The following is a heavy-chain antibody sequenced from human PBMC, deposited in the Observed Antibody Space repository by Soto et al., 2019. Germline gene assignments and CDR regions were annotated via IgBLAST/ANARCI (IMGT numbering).Heavy chain of an antibody. CDR2: IYPGDSDT. Sequence: PGESLKISCKGSGYSFTSYWIGWVRQMPGKGLEWMGIIYPGDSDTRYSPSFQGQVTISADKSISTAYLQMNSLRAEDTALYYCAKKVVTSIPSQGMDLWGQGTTVTVSS. V-gene: IGHV5-51*01. J-gene: IGHJ6*02. CDR3: AKKVVTSIPSQGMDL. D-gene: IGHD2-21*02. CDR1: GYSFTSYW.